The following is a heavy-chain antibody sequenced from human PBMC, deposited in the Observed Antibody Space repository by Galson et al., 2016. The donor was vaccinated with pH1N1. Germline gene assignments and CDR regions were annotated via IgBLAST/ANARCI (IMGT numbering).Heavy chain of an antibody. J-gene: IGHJ4*02. CDR2: INPNSDVT. Sequence: SVKVSCKASGYTFTDYYIHWVRQAPGKGLEWMGWINPNSDVTKYAQKFQDRVTMTRDTPINTAYMELSGLTSDDTAVYYCARDSKGGIPFHYWGQGTLVTLSS. CDR3: ARDSKGGIPFHY. CDR1: GYTFTDYY. D-gene: IGHD1-26*01. V-gene: IGHV1-2*02.